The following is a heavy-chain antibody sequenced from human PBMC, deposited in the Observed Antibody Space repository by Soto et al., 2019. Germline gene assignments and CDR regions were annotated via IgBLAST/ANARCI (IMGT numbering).Heavy chain of an antibody. Sequence: GGSLRLSCAASGFTFSDYHMTWIRQAPGKGLEWVSYISYSGSTIYYADSVKGRFTISRDNAKKSLYLQMNSLRAEDTAVYYCARRAPEGVAPGYYYYDMDVWGQGTTVTVSS. D-gene: IGHD5-12*01. CDR3: ARRAPEGVAPGYYYYDMDV. CDR2: ISYSGSTI. J-gene: IGHJ6*02. CDR1: GFTFSDYH. V-gene: IGHV3-11*01.